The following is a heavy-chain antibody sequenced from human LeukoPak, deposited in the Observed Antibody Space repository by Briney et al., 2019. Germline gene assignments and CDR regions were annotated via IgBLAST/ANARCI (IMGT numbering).Heavy chain of an antibody. Sequence: GASVKVSCKASGYTFTSYGISWVRQAPGQGLEWMGWISAYNGNTNYAQKLQGRVTMTTDTSTSTAYMELRSLRSDDTAVYYCARDVRRFLEWLFFRGSTFDIWGQGTMVTVSS. CDR3: ARDVRRFLEWLFFRGSTFDI. V-gene: IGHV1-18*01. J-gene: IGHJ3*02. D-gene: IGHD3-3*01. CDR2: ISAYNGNT. CDR1: GYTFTSYG.